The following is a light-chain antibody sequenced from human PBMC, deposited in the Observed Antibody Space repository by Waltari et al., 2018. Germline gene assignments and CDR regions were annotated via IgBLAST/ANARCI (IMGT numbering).Light chain of an antibody. J-gene: IGKJ2*01. V-gene: IGKV1-5*03. CDR1: PSLGTW. CDR3: QGYSDYSYT. Sequence: DIQMPQSPSPLSASVGDRVTITCRARPSLGTWLAWFQQKPGKAPNLLIYKASSLESGVPSRFSGSGSGTEFTLTSSSLQPDDFATYCFQGYSDYSYTVGQGTKLEI. CDR2: KAS.